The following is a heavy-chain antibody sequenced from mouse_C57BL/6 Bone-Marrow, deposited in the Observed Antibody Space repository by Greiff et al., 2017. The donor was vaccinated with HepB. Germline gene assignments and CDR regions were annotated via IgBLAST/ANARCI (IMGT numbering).Heavy chain of an antibody. V-gene: IGHV1-42*01. CDR2: INPSTGGT. CDR3: ARRLLFDY. J-gene: IGHJ2*01. Sequence: VHVKQSGPELVKPGASVKISCKASGYSFTGYYMNWVKQSPEKSLEWIGEINPSTGGTTYNQKFKAKATLTVDKSSSTAYMQLKSLTSEDSAVYYCARRLLFDYWGQGTTLTVSS. CDR1: GYSFTGYY.